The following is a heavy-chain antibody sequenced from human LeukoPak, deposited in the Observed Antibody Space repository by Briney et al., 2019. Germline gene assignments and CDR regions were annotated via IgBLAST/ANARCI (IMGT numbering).Heavy chain of an antibody. D-gene: IGHD5-24*01. CDR3: ARERDGYNSNYYYMDV. CDR1: GYSISSGYY. J-gene: IGHJ6*03. Sequence: SETLSLTCTVSGYSISSGYYWGWIRQPPGKGLEWIGSIYHSGSTNYNPSLKSRVTISVDTSKNQFSLKLSSVTAADTAVYYCARERDGYNSNYYYMDVWGKGTTVTISS. CDR2: IYHSGST. V-gene: IGHV4-38-2*02.